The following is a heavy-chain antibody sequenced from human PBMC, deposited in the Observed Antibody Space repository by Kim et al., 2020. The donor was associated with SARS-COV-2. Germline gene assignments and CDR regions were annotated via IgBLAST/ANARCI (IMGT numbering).Heavy chain of an antibody. CDR1: GFTFSSYG. CDR3: AKVPDYGDRSYWYFDL. CDR2: ISYDGSNK. V-gene: IGHV3-30*18. Sequence: GGSLRLSCAASGFTFSSYGMHWVRQAPGKGLEWVAVISYDGSNKYYADSVKGRFTISRDNSKNTLYLQMNSLRAEDTAVYYCAKVPDYGDRSYWYFDLWG. D-gene: IGHD4-17*01. J-gene: IGHJ2*01.